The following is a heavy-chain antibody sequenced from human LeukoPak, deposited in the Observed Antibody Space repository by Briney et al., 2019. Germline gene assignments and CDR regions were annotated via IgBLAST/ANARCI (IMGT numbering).Heavy chain of an antibody. D-gene: IGHD3-22*01. V-gene: IGHV4-39*07. J-gene: IGHJ5*02. CDR3: APPPYYYEANGYSVA. CDR1: GGSINTPNYY. Sequence: SETLSLTCTVSGGSINTPNYYWGWIRQTPGKGLEWIGNIFYSGGTYYSPSLTSRVTISLDTSRNQFSLKLNSVTAADTAVYYCAPPPYYYEANGYSVAWGQGTLVTVSS. CDR2: IFYSGGT.